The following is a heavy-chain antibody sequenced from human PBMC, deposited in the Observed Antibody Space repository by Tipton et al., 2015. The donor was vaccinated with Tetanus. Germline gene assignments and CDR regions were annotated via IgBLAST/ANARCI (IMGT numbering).Heavy chain of an antibody. Sequence: SLRLSCAASGFIFGSYGIHWVRQAPGKGLEWVAVSWYDGTDKYYADSVKGRFTISRDNSKNTLYLQMNSLRAEDTAVYYCAREADCSGGSCFSGDFDNWGQGTQVTVSS. CDR1: GFIFGSYG. D-gene: IGHD2-15*01. CDR3: AREADCSGGSCFSGDFDN. J-gene: IGHJ4*02. CDR2: SWYDGTDK. V-gene: IGHV3-33*01.